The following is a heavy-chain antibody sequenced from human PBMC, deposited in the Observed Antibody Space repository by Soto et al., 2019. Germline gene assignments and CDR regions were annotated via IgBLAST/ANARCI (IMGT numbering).Heavy chain of an antibody. CDR2: IIPIFGTA. CDR3: AIEQLVRPYYYYGMDV. V-gene: IGHV1-69*01. CDR1: GGTFSSYA. J-gene: IGHJ6*02. Sequence: QVQLVQSGAEVKKPGSSVKVSCKASGGTFSSYAIRWVRQAPGQGPDWMGGIIPIFGTANYAQKFQGRVTITADESTSTAYMELSSLRSEDTAVYYCAIEQLVRPYYYYGMDVWGQGTTVTVSS. D-gene: IGHD6-13*01.